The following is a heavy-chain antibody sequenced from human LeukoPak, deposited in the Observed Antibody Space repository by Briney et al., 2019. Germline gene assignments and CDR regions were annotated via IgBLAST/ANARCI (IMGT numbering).Heavy chain of an antibody. CDR2: IYTSGST. J-gene: IGHJ4*02. CDR3: ARSRDYGDYPIVFDY. D-gene: IGHD4-17*01. CDR1: GGSISSYY. Sequence: SETLSLTCTVSGGSISSYYWSWIRQPPGKGLEWIGYIYTSGSTNYNPSLKSRVTISVDTSKNQFSLKLSSVTAADTAVYYCARSRDYGDYPIVFDYWGQGTLVTVSS. V-gene: IGHV4-4*09.